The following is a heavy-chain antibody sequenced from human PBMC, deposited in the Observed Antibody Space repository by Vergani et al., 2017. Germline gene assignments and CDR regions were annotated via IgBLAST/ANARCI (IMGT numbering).Heavy chain of an antibody. CDR3: AGPTYYYGSEIDY. CDR1: GFTFSSYA. V-gene: IGHV3-23*01. Sequence: EVQLLESGGGLVQPGGSLRLSCAASGFTFSSYAMSWVRQAPGKGLEWVSAISGSGGSTYYADSVKGRFTISRDNSKNTLYLQMNSLSAEDTAVYYCAGPTYYYGSEIDYWGQGTLVTVSS. D-gene: IGHD3-10*01. J-gene: IGHJ4*02. CDR2: ISGSGGST.